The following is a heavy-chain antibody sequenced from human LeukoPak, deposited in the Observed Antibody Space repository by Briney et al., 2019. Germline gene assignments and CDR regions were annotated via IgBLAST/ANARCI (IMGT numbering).Heavy chain of an antibody. CDR3: ARDPSNTSGNNAWFDY. Sequence: PEASVKVSCKASGYTFNRHGISWVRQAPGQGPEWMGWISCYNGDTHYAQNYQGRLTMTTDTSTSTAYMELRSLRSDDTAVYYCARDPSNTSGNNAWFDYWGQGTLVTVSS. J-gene: IGHJ5*01. CDR2: ISCYNGDT. V-gene: IGHV1-18*01. D-gene: IGHD2-15*01. CDR1: GYTFNRHG.